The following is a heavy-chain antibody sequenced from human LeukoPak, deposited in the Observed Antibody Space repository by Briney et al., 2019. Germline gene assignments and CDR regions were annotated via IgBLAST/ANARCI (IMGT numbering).Heavy chain of an antibody. CDR3: ARDGGRIQLWHHDAFDM. CDR1: GYTFTGYY. D-gene: IGHD5-18*01. Sequence: ASVKVSCKASGYTFTGYYMHWVRQAPGQGLEWMGWINPNSGGTNYAQKFQGRVTMTRDTSISTDYMELSRLRSDDTAAYYCARDGGRIQLWHHDAFDMWGQGTMVTVSS. CDR2: INPNSGGT. V-gene: IGHV1-2*02. J-gene: IGHJ3*02.